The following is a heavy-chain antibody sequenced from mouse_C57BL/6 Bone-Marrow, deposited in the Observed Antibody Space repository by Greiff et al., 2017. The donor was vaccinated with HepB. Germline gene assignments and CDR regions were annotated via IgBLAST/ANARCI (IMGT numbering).Heavy chain of an antibody. D-gene: IGHD1-1*01. Sequence: QVQLQQSGAELVRPGTSVKMSCKASGYTFTNYWIGWAKQRPGHGLEWIGDIYPGGGYTNYNEKFKGKATLTADKSSSTAYMQFSSLTSEDSAIYYCARWVGLRYFAYGGQGTLVTVSA. CDR1: GYTFTNYW. CDR3: ARWVGLRYFAY. V-gene: IGHV1-63*01. CDR2: IYPGGGYT. J-gene: IGHJ3*01.